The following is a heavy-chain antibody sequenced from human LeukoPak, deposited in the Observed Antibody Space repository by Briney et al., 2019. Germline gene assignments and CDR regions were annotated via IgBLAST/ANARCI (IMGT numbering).Heavy chain of an antibody. CDR2: ISTNHGNT. CDR1: GYTFTKYG. V-gene: IGHV1-18*01. Sequence: ASVKVSCKASGYTFTKYGITWVRPAPGQGLEWMGWISTNHGNTNYAQKIQGRVTMTTDASTSTAYIELRNLRSDDTAMYYCARDQIRQGLPGYWGQGTLVTVSS. CDR3: ARDQIRQGLPGY. D-gene: IGHD6-19*01. J-gene: IGHJ4*02.